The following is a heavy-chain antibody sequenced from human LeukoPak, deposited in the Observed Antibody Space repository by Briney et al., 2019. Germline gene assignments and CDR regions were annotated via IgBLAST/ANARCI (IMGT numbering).Heavy chain of an antibody. J-gene: IGHJ5*02. Sequence: PGGSLRLSCAASGFTFSSYGMHWVRQAPGKGLEWVAVISYDGSNKYYADSVKGRFTISRDNSKNTLYLQMNSLRADDTAVYYCAKGKQGPFDPWGQGTLVTVSS. CDR2: ISYDGSNK. V-gene: IGHV3-30*18. CDR1: GFTFSSYG. CDR3: AKGKQGPFDP.